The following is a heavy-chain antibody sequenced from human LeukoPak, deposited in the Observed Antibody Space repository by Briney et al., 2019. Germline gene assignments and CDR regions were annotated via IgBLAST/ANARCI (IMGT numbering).Heavy chain of an antibody. V-gene: IGHV5-51*01. CDR1: GYSFPTYW. Sequence: GEPLKISCKGSGYSFPTYWSGWVRQMPGKGLEWMGIIYPGDSDTRYSPSFQGQVTISADKSISTAYVQWSSLKASDTAMYYCARVTFGVVNGNWFDPWGQGTLVTVSS. CDR3: ARVTFGVVNGNWFDP. D-gene: IGHD3-3*01. J-gene: IGHJ5*02. CDR2: IYPGDSDT.